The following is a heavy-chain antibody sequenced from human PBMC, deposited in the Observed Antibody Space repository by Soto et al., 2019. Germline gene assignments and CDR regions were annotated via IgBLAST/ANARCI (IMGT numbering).Heavy chain of an antibody. CDR2: ISGSGGST. D-gene: IGHD2-2*01. V-gene: IGHV3-23*01. Sequence: PGGSLRLSCAASGFTFSSYAMSWVRQAPGKGLEWVSAISGSGGSTYYADSVKGRFTISRDNSKNTLYLQMNSLRAEDTAVYYCAKDFILSSYQLLYYWGQGTLVTVSS. J-gene: IGHJ4*02. CDR3: AKDFILSSYQLLYY. CDR1: GFTFSSYA.